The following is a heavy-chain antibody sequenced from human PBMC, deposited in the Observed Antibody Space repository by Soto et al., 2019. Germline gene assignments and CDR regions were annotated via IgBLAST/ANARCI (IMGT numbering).Heavy chain of an antibody. CDR2: IYSGGST. J-gene: IGHJ6*02. CDR3: ARDAPSKSEGYYYYYGMDV. D-gene: IGHD3-10*01. V-gene: IGHV3-53*04. Sequence: EVQLVEPGGGLVQPGGSLRLSCAASGFTVSSNYMSWVRQAPGKGLEWVSVIYSGGSTYYADSVKGRFTISRHNSKNTLYLQMNSLRAEDTAVYYCARDAPSKSEGYYYYYGMDVWGQGTTVTVSS. CDR1: GFTVSSNY.